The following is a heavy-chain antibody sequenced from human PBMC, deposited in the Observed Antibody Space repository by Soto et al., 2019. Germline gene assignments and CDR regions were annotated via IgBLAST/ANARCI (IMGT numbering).Heavy chain of an antibody. CDR3: AREASSSWRGYYYGMDV. CDR2: IYYSGST. CDR1: GGSISSGGYY. V-gene: IGHV4-31*03. D-gene: IGHD6-13*01. Sequence: LSLTCTVSGGSISSGGYYWSWIRQHPGKGLEWIGYIYYSGSTYYNPSLKSRVTISVDTSKNQFSLKLSSVTAADTAVYYCAREASSSWRGYYYGMDVWGQGTTVTVSS. J-gene: IGHJ6*02.